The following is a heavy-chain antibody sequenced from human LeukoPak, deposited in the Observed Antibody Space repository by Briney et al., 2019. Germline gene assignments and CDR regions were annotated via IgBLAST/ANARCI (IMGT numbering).Heavy chain of an antibody. D-gene: IGHD1/OR15-1a*01. CDR3: ARVSSTLPRVRPNNNYYYMDV. V-gene: IGHV4-34*01. J-gene: IGHJ6*03. CDR2: INHSGST. CDR1: GGSFSGYY. Sequence: SETLSLTCAVYGGSFSGYYWSWIRQPPGKGLEWIGEINHSGSTNYNPSLKSRVTISVDTSKNQFSLKLSSVTAADTAVYYCARVSSTLPRVRPNNNYYYMDVWGKGTTVTVSS.